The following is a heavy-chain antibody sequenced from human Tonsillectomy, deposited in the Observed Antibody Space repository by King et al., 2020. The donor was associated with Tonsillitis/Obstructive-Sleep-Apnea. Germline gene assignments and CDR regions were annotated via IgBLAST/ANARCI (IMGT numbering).Heavy chain of an antibody. CDR2: IVTAGDT. CDR3: ARGGVRLSPVDY. J-gene: IGHJ4*02. Sequence: QLVQSGGGLVQPGGSLRLSCAASGFTFSSYDMHWVRQATGKGLEWVSAIVTAGDTYYPGSVKGRFTISRENAKNSLYLQMNSLRAGDTAVYYCARGGVRLSPVDYWGQGTLVTVSS. V-gene: IGHV3-13*01. D-gene: IGHD6-19*01. CDR1: GFTFSSYD.